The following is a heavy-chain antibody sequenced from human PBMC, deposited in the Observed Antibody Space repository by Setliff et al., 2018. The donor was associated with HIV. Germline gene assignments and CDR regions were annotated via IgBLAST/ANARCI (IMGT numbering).Heavy chain of an antibody. J-gene: IGHJ3*02. CDR1: GDSTSSSSSY. V-gene: IGHV4-39*01. Sequence: SETLSLTCTVSGDSTSSSSSYWGWIRQPPGKGLEWIGSIYYTGSTYYNPSLKSRLSISLDTSKNQFSLSLTSVTAADTAVYFCARPRVGDDAFNIWSQGTLVTVSS. CDR3: ARPRVGDDAFNI. CDR2: IYYTGST.